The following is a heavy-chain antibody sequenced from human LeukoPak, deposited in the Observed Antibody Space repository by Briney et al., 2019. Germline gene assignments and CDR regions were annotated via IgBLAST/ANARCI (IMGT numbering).Heavy chain of an antibody. J-gene: IGHJ5*02. CDR3: AKVLYSSGWYA. V-gene: IGHV3-9*01. Sequence: PGGSLRLSCAASGFTFDDYAMHWVRQAPGKGLEWVSGISWNSGSIGYADSVKGRFTISRDNSKNTLYLQMNSLRAEDTAVYYCAKVLYSSGWYAWGQGTLVTVSS. D-gene: IGHD6-19*01. CDR1: GFTFDDYA. CDR2: ISWNSGSI.